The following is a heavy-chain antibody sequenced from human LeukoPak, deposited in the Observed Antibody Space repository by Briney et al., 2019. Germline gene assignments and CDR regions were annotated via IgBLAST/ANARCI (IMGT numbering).Heavy chain of an antibody. V-gene: IGHV3-53*05. CDR2: IYSGGST. CDR1: GFTVSNNY. Sequence: GGSLILSCAASGFTVSNNYMSWVRQAPGKGLEWVSVIYSGGSTYYADSVKGRFIISRDDSKNTLYLQMNSLRAEDTAVYYCAKVYSGYSSSWFFDYWGQGTLVTVSS. CDR3: AKVYSGYSSSWFFDY. D-gene: IGHD2-2*01. J-gene: IGHJ4*02.